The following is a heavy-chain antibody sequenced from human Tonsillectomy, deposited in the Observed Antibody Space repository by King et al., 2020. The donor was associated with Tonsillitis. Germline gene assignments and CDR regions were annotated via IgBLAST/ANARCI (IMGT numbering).Heavy chain of an antibody. Sequence: VQLQQWGAGLLKPSETLSLTCAVYGGSFSGYYWSWIRQPPGKGLEWIGEINNSGSTNYNPSLKRRVTLSVDTSKNKFSLRLRSVTAADTAVYNCARAICSSNSSPAAHMDVWGKGTTVTVSS. CDR3: ARAICSSNSSPAAHMDV. D-gene: IGHD3-9*01. J-gene: IGHJ6*03. CDR2: INNSGST. V-gene: IGHV4-34*01. CDR1: GGSFSGYY.